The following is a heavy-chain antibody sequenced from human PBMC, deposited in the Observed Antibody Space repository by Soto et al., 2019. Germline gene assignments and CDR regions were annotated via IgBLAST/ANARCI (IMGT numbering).Heavy chain of an antibody. CDR1: GGSFSGYY. CDR2: INHSGST. D-gene: IGHD3-10*01. Sequence: SETLSLTCAVYGGSFSGYYWSWIRQPPGKGLEWIGEINHSGSTNYNPSLKSRVTISVDTSKNQFSLKLSSVTAADTAVYYCARGDSRSWSYSYYYYGMDVWGQGTTVTVSS. CDR3: ARGDSRSWSYSYYYYGMDV. V-gene: IGHV4-34*01. J-gene: IGHJ6*02.